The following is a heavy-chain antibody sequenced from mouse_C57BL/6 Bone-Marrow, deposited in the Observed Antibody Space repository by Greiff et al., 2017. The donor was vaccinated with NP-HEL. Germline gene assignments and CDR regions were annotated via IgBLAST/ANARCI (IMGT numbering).Heavy chain of an antibody. D-gene: IGHD2-4*01. Sequence: VQLKQSGPGLVKPSQTVFLTCTVTGISITTGNYRWSWIRQFPGNKLEWIGYIYYSGTITYNPSLTSRTTITRDTPKNQFFLEMNSLTAEDTATYYCAREGVDDYDGYWYFDVWGTGTTVTVSS. CDR3: AREGVDDYDGYWYFDV. V-gene: IGHV3-5*01. CDR2: IYYSGTI. J-gene: IGHJ1*03. CDR1: GISITTGNYR.